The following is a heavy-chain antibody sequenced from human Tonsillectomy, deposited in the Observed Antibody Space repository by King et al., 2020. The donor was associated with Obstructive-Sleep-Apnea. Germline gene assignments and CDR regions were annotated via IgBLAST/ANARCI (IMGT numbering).Heavy chain of an antibody. J-gene: IGHJ4*01. V-gene: IGHV4-59*01. Sequence: QLQESGPGLVKPSETLSLTCNVSGGSISSYYWNWIRQPPGKGLEWIGYIHYSGITHYNPSLKSRVTISIDTSKNQLSLKLNSVTAADTAVYYCAEIRGDYWGHGTQVTVSS. D-gene: IGHD3-10*01. CDR3: AEIRGDY. CDR2: IHYSGIT. CDR1: GGSISSYY.